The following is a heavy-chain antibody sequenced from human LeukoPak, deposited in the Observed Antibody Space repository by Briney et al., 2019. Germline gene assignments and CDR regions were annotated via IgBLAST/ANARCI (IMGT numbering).Heavy chain of an antibody. CDR3: ARHGTISSESYFDY. V-gene: IGHV4-59*08. Sequence: SETLSLTCSVSGGSVSSYYWSWIRQSPGKGLEWIGYIHNSGRTNHNPSLKSRVTGFVDTSKNQVSLRLSSVNAADTAVYYCARHGTISSESYFDYWGQGALVTVSS. D-gene: IGHD1-14*01. J-gene: IGHJ4*02. CDR2: IHNSGRT. CDR1: GGSVSSYY.